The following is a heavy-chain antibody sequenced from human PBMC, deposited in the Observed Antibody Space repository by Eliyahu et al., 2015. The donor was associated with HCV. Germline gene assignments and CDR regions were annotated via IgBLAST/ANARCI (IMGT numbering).Heavy chain of an antibody. CDR2: IANVWET. D-gene: IGHD1-1*01. Sequence: QVRLQESGPGLVKPSQTLSLTCKVSGGSMGHSGYXWIWIRKPSEEGLDGIGSIANVWETYYNPSLKSRAVISRDRSKNSFSLMLRSVTAADSAVYYCARDLSGNNFVDVWGRGTLVSVS. V-gene: IGHV4-31*03. CDR3: ARDLSGNNFVDV. J-gene: IGHJ2*01. CDR1: GGSMGHSGYX.